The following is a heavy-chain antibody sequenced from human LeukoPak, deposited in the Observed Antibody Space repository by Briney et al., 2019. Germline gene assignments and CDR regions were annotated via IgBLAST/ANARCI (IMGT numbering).Heavy chain of an antibody. V-gene: IGHV3-30-3*01. Sequence: PGGSLRLSCAGSGFTFSSYAMHWVRQAPGKGLEWVAVISYDGSNKYYADSVKGRFTISRDNSKNTLYLQMNSLRAEDTAVYYCASQYRLIVVVVAATVSSDYGMDVWGQGTTVTVS. CDR2: ISYDGSNK. CDR3: ASQYRLIVVVVAATVSSDYGMDV. CDR1: GFTFSSYA. J-gene: IGHJ6*02. D-gene: IGHD2-15*01.